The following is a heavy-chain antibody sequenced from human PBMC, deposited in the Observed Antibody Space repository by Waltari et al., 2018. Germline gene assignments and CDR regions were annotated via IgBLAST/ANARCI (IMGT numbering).Heavy chain of an antibody. CDR2: ISGSGGST. V-gene: IGHV3-23*01. CDR3: AKVRIYGSGSYYNGWGY. Sequence: QAPGKGLEWVSAISGSGGSTYYADSVKGRFTISRDNSKNTLYLQMNSLRAEDTAVYYCAKVRIYGSGSYYNGWGYWGQGTLVTVSS. J-gene: IGHJ4*02. D-gene: IGHD3-10*01.